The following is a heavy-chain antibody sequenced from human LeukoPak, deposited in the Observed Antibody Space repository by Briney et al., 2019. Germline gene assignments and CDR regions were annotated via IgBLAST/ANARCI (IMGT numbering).Heavy chain of an antibody. CDR3: ARDHGSSWYRYYYYYMDV. CDR1: GYAFTSYG. V-gene: IGHV1-18*01. Sequence: ASVKVSCKASGYAFTSYGISWVRQAPGQGLEWMGWISAYNGNTNYAQKLQGRVTMTTDTSTSTAYMELRSLRSDDTAVYYCARDHGSSWYRYYYYYMDVWGKGTTVTVSS. J-gene: IGHJ6*03. D-gene: IGHD6-13*01. CDR2: ISAYNGNT.